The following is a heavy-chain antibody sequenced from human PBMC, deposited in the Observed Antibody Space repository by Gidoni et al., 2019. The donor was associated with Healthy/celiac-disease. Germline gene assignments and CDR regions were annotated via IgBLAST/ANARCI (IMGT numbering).Heavy chain of an antibody. J-gene: IGHJ3*02. CDR2: INHSGST. CDR1: GGSFSGYY. D-gene: IGHD3-22*01. V-gene: IGHV4-34*01. Sequence: QVQLQQWGAGLLKPSETLSLTCAVYGGSFSGYYWNWIRQPPGKGLEWIGEINHSGSTNYNPSLKSRVTISVDTSKNHFSLKLSSVTAADTAVYYCARQPYYYDSSGYYDDAFDIWGQGTMVTVSS. CDR3: ARQPYYYDSSGYYDDAFDI.